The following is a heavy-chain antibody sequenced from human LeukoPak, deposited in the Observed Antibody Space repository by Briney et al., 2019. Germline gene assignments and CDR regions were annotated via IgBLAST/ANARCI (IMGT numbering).Heavy chain of an antibody. D-gene: IGHD1-14*01. V-gene: IGHV3-21*01. J-gene: IGHJ4*02. CDR1: GFTFSHYA. CDR2: ISSSSSYI. CDR3: ARDNEPEGDY. Sequence: PGESLRLSCAASGFTFSHYAMHWVRQAPGKGLEWVSSISSSSSYIYYADSVKGRFTISRDNAKNSLYLQMNSLRAEDTAVYYCARDNEPEGDYWGQGTLVTVSS.